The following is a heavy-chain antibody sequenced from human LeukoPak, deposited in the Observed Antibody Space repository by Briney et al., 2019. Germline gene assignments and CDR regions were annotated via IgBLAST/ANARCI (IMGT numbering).Heavy chain of an antibody. Sequence: GGSLRLSCAASGFTFSSYAMHWVRQAPGKGLEWVAVISYDGSSKYYADSVKVRFTISRDDSKNTLYLQMNSLRAEDTAVYYCARASIEYSSSPGDYWGQGTLVTVSS. CDR1: GFTFSSYA. CDR2: ISYDGSSK. J-gene: IGHJ4*02. CDR3: ARASIEYSSSPGDY. D-gene: IGHD6-6*01. V-gene: IGHV3-30*04.